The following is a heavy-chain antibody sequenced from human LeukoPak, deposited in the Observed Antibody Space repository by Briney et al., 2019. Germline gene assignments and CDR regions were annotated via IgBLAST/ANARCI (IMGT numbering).Heavy chain of an antibody. CDR2: ISTSGGDT. D-gene: IGHD1-26*01. Sequence: GGSLRLSCAASGFTFTDSAMTWVRQAPGKGLEWVSAISTSGGDTIYTDSVKDRFTISRDNSKNSLYLQMNSLRAEDTAIYYCAKGGSYAPLDYWGQGTLVTVSS. CDR1: GFTFTDSA. CDR3: AKGGSYAPLDY. V-gene: IGHV3-23*01. J-gene: IGHJ4*02.